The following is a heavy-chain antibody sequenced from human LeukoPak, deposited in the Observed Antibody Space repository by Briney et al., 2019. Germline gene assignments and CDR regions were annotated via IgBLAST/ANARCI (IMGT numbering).Heavy chain of an antibody. CDR2: IIPILGIA. V-gene: IGHV1-69*04. D-gene: IGHD5-18*01. CDR3: AREERYSYGQGYYLV. J-gene: IGHJ4*02. Sequence: SVKVSCKASGGTFSSYTISWVGQAPGQGLEWMGRIIPILGIANYAQKSQGRGTITAEKSTRTAYMELSSLKSEDTAVYYCAREERYSYGQGYYLVWGRGTLVTVPT. CDR1: GGTFSSYT.